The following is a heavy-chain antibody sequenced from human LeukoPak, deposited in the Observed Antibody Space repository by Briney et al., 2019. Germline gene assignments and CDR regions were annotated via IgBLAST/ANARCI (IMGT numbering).Heavy chain of an antibody. J-gene: IGHJ4*02. CDR1: GFAVDSNY. D-gene: IGHD3-10*01. CDR2: IYSGGST. CDR3: TRLNYYGSGSFDY. V-gene: IGHV3-53*01. Sequence: GGSLRLSCAASGFAVDSNYMGWVRQAPGKGLDWVSVIYSGGSTYYVDSVKGRFTISRDNSKNTVYLQMNSLRAEDTAVYYCTRLNYYGSGSFDYWGQGTLVTVSS.